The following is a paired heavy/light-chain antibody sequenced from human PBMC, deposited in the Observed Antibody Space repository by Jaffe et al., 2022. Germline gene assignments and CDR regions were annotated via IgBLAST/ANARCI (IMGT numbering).Light chain of an antibody. V-gene: IGLV6-57*02. CDR1: SGSIASNY. Sequence: NFMLTQPHSVSESPGKTVTISCTGSSGSIASNYVQWYQQRPGSAPTTVIYEDNQRPSGVPDRFSGSIDSSSNSASLTISGLKTEDEADYYCQSYDSSNRGVFGGGTKLTVL. J-gene: IGLJ3*02. CDR2: EDN. CDR3: QSYDSSNRGV.
Heavy chain of an antibody. J-gene: IGHJ6*04. CDR1: GFTFDDYT. CDR3: AKDNGYCSSTSCSDADGFV. Sequence: EVQLVESGGVVVQPGGSLRLSCAASGFTFDDYTMHWVRQAPGKGLEWVSLISWDGGSTYYADSVKGRFTISRDNSKNSLYLQMNSLRTEDTALYYCAKDNGYCSSTSCSDADGFVWGKGTTVTVSS. V-gene: IGHV3-43*01. D-gene: IGHD2-2*03. CDR2: ISWDGGST.